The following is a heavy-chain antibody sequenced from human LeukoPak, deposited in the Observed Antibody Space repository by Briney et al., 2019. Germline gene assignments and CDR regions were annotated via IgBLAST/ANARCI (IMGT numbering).Heavy chain of an antibody. CDR1: GGSFSGYY. V-gene: IGHV4-34*01. CDR2: INHSGST. Sequence: SSETLSLTCAVYGGSFSGYYLSWIRQPPGKGLEWIGEINHSGSTNYNPSLKSRVTISVDTSKNQFSLKLSSVTAADTAVYYCATPAEVDGDAFDIWGQGTMVTVSS. J-gene: IGHJ3*02. CDR3: ATPAEVDGDAFDI. D-gene: IGHD1-14*01.